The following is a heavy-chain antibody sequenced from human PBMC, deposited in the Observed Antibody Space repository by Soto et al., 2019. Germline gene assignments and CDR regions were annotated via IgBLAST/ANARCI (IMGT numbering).Heavy chain of an antibody. CDR1: GGSFSGYY. CDR2: INHSGST. Sequence: SETLSLTCAVYGGSFSGYYWSWIRQPPGKGLEWIGKINHSGSTNYNPSLKSRVTISVDTSKNQFSLKLRSVTAADTAVYFCARMFWFGDLLFDYWGPGTLVTVSS. J-gene: IGHJ4*02. V-gene: IGHV4-34*01. CDR3: ARMFWFGDLLFDY. D-gene: IGHD3-10*01.